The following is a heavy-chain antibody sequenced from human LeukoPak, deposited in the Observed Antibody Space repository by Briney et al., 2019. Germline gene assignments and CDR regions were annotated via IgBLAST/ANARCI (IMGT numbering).Heavy chain of an antibody. V-gene: IGHV1-2*06. CDR3: ARDRGGDTVSYFDY. D-gene: IGHD2-21*01. CDR1: GYTITGYY. CDR2: INPNAGDT. Sequence: ASVKVSCKASGYTITGYYMHWVRQAPGQGLEWMGRINPNAGDTNSARKFQGRVTMTRDTSISTVYMELSRLRSDDTAVYYCARDRGGDTVSYFDYWGQGTLVTVSS. J-gene: IGHJ4*02.